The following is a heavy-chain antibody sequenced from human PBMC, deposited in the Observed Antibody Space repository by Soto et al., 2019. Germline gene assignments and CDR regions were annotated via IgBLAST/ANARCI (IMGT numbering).Heavy chain of an antibody. D-gene: IGHD3-22*01. Sequence: GGSLRLSCAASGFTFSDYYMSWIRQAPGKGLEWVSYISSSGSTIYYADSVKGRFTISRDNAKNSLYLQMNSLRAEDTAVYYCASMYYYDSSGYPQMGFYWGQGTLVTVSS. CDR3: ASMYYYDSSGYPQMGFY. CDR1: GFTFSDYY. V-gene: IGHV3-11*01. CDR2: ISSSGSTI. J-gene: IGHJ4*02.